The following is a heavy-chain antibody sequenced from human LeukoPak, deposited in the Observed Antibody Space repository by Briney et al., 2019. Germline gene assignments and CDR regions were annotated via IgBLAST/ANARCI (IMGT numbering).Heavy chain of an antibody. V-gene: IGHV1-2*02. Sequence: ASVKVSCKASGYTFTGYYMHWVRQAPGQGLEWMGWINPNSGGTNYAQKFQGRVTMTRDTSISTAYMELSRLRSDDTAVYYCARGPYYYGSGSYAGGHWGQGTLVTVSS. J-gene: IGHJ4*02. CDR2: INPNSGGT. CDR1: GYTFTGYY. CDR3: ARGPYYYGSGSYAGGH. D-gene: IGHD3-10*01.